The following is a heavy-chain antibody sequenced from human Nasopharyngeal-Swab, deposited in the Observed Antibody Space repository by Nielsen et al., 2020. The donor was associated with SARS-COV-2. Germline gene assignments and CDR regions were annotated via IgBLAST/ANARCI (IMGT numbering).Heavy chain of an antibody. CDR2: IYPSDSDT. CDR1: GYRFISYW. J-gene: IGHJ3*02. D-gene: IGHD3-22*01. CDR3: ARTAIEGGYYRGDAFDI. Sequence: KVSCKGSGYRFISYWIGWVRQMPGKGLEWMGIIYPSDSDTRYSPSFQGQVTISADKSINTAYLQWSSLKASDTAMYYCARTAIEGGYYRGDAFDIWGQGTMVTVSS. V-gene: IGHV5-51*01.